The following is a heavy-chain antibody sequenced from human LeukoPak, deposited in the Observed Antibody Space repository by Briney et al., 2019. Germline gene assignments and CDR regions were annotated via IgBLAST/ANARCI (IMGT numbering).Heavy chain of an antibody. D-gene: IGHD3-16*01. CDR3: ARWGASPNDF. Sequence: GASVNVSCKASGYIFINHGIAWVRQAPGQGLQYMGWISAYNGRTDYAQNLQGRVTMTTDTATITAYMELRSLTPDDTAVYFCARWGASPNDFWGQGTLVTVSS. J-gene: IGHJ4*02. CDR1: GYIFINHG. V-gene: IGHV1-18*01. CDR2: ISAYNGRT.